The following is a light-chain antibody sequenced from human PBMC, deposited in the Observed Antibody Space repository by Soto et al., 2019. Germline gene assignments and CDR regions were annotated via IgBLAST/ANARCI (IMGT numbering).Light chain of an antibody. Sequence: DVQMTQSPFSLSAAVGDIVTMTCRASQSIGSWVAWYQQKPGRAPNLLIHKASHLESGVPSRFSGSGSGTEFTLTISSLQPGDFATYYCQHYNSYPWTFGQGTKVDI. CDR2: KAS. J-gene: IGKJ1*01. CDR1: QSIGSW. CDR3: QHYNSYPWT. V-gene: IGKV1-5*03.